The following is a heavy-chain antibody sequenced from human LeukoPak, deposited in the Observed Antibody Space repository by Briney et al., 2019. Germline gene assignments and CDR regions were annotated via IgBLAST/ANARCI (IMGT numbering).Heavy chain of an antibody. CDR3: AREVYYYDSSAGY. J-gene: IGHJ4*02. CDR1: GFTFSDYY. Sequence: GGSLRLSCAASGFTFSDYYMSWIRQAPGKGLEWVSYISSSGSTIYYADSVKGRFTISRDNAKDSLYLQMNSLRAEDTAVYYCAREVYYYDSSAGYWGQGTLVTVSS. D-gene: IGHD3-22*01. V-gene: IGHV3-11*01. CDR2: ISSSGSTI.